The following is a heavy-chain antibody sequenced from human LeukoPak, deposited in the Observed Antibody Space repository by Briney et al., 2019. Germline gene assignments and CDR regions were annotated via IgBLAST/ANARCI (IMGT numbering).Heavy chain of an antibody. CDR2: IYYSGST. J-gene: IGHJ6*04. D-gene: IGHD6-13*01. Sequence: PSETLSLTCTVSGGSISSYYWSWIRQPPGKGLEWIGYIYYSGSTNYNPSLKSRVTISVDTSKNQFSLKLSSVTAADTAVYYCAREGGGIAAPDVWGKGTTVTVSS. CDR3: AREGGGIAAPDV. CDR1: GGSISSYY. V-gene: IGHV4-59*01.